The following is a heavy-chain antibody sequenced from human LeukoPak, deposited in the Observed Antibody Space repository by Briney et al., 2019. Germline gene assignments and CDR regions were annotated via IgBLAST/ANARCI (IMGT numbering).Heavy chain of an antibody. V-gene: IGHV3-30*18. D-gene: IGHD3-22*01. CDR3: AKITKYYYDSSGYYGDY. Sequence: GRSLRLSCAASGFTFSSYGMHWVRQAPGKGLEWVAVISYDGSNKYYADSVKGRFTISRDNSKNTLYLQMNSLRAEDTAVYYCAKITKYYYDSSGYYGDYWGQGTLVTVSS. CDR1: GFTFSSYG. J-gene: IGHJ4*02. CDR2: ISYDGSNK.